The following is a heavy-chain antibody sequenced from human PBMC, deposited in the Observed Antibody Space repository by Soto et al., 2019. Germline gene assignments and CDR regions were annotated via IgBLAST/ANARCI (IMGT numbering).Heavy chain of an antibody. CDR3: ARRGYCSGGSCYSVWFDP. Sequence: SETLSLTCAVYGGSFSGYYWSWIRQPPGKGLEWIGEINHSGSTNYNPSLKSRVTISVDTSQNQFSLKLSSVTAADTAVYYCARRGYCSGGSCYSVWFDPWGQGTLVTVSS. CDR1: GGSFSGYY. V-gene: IGHV4-34*01. D-gene: IGHD2-15*01. CDR2: INHSGST. J-gene: IGHJ5*02.